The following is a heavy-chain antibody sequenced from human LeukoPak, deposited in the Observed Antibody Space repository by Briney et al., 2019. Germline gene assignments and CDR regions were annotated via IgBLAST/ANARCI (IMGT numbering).Heavy chain of an antibody. D-gene: IGHD3-3*02. V-gene: IGHV3-53*01. J-gene: IGHJ6*02. CDR2: IYSSGST. CDR1: GFTFNNYA. CDR3: ARDLASGMDV. Sequence: GESLRLSCAASGFTFNNYAMNWVRRAPGKGLEWVSVIYSSGSTYYADSVKGRFTISRDNSKNTLYLQMNSLRAEDTAVYYCARDLASGMDVWGQGTTVTVSS.